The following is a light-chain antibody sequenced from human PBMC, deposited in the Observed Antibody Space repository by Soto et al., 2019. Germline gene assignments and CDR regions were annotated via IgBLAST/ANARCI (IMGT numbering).Light chain of an antibody. CDR2: GAS. Sequence: EIVLTQSPATLSLSPGERATLSCRASQSISSSLAWYQQKPGQAPRLLIYGASNRATGIPARFSGSGSGTDFTLTISSLEPEDFAIYYCQQGGNWPLTFGQGTRLEIK. CDR1: QSISSS. CDR3: QQGGNWPLT. V-gene: IGKV3-11*01. J-gene: IGKJ5*01.